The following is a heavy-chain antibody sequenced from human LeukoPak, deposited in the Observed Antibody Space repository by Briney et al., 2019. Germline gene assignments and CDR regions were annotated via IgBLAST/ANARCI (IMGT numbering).Heavy chain of an antibody. CDR2: IIPLFGTP. D-gene: IGHD3-22*01. J-gene: IGHJ4*02. CDR1: GGTFSSYA. V-gene: IGHV1-69*01. CDR3: ARGDSSGYYD. Sequence: SVKVSFKAFGGTFSSYAISWVRQAPGQGLEWIGDIIPLFGTPNYAQKFQGRVTITADESTSTAYMELSSLRSEDTAVYYCARGDSSGYYDWGQGTLVTVSS.